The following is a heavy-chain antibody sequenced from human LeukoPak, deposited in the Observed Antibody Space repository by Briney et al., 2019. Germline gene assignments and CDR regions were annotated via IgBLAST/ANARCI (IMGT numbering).Heavy chain of an antibody. J-gene: IGHJ4*02. V-gene: IGHV1-18*01. Sequence: ASVKVSCKASGYTFTSYGISWVRQAPGQGLEWMGWISAYNGNTNYAQKLQGRVTMTTDTSTSTAYMELRSLRPDDTAVYYCARHDWQLVLVDYWGQGTLVTVSS. CDR3: ARHDWQLVLVDY. CDR1: GYTFTSYG. D-gene: IGHD6-13*01. CDR2: ISAYNGNT.